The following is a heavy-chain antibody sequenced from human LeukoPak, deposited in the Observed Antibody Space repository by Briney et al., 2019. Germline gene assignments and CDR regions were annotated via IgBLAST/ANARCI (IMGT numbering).Heavy chain of an antibody. CDR1: GFTFSSYG. Sequence: GGSLRLSCAASGFTFSSYGMHWVRRAPGKGLEWVAVIWYDGSNKYYADSVKGRFTISRDNSKNTLYLQMNSLRAEDTAVYYCARGFDWPQPFDYWGQGTLVTVSS. CDR2: IWYDGSNK. V-gene: IGHV3-33*01. J-gene: IGHJ4*02. CDR3: ARGFDWPQPFDY. D-gene: IGHD3-9*01.